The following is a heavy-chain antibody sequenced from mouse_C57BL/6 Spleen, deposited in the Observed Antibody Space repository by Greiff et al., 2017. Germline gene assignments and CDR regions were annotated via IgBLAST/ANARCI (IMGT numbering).Heavy chain of an antibody. J-gene: IGHJ1*03. CDR2: IYPGDGDT. Sequence: VQLQQSGPELVKPGASVKISCKASGYAFSSSWMNWVKQRPGKGLEWIGRIYPGDGDTNYNGKFKGKATLTADKSSSTAYMQLSSLTSEDSAVYFCARKGAVEGYFDVWGTGTTVTVSS. CDR1: GYAFSSSW. D-gene: IGHD1-1*01. V-gene: IGHV1-82*01. CDR3: ARKGAVEGYFDV.